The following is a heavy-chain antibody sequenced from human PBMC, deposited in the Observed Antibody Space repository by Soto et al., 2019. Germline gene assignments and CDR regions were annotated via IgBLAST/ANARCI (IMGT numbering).Heavy chain of an antibody. CDR3: ARVYGSGSYYFLGYDY. D-gene: IGHD3-10*01. CDR2: ISAYNGNT. J-gene: IGHJ4*02. V-gene: IGHV1-18*01. Sequence: GASVKVSCKASGYTFTSYGISWVRQAPGQGLEWMGWISAYNGNTNYAQKLQGRVTMTTDTSTSTAYMELRSLRSDDTAVYYCARVYGSGSYYFLGYDYWGQGTLLTVSS. CDR1: GYTFTSYG.